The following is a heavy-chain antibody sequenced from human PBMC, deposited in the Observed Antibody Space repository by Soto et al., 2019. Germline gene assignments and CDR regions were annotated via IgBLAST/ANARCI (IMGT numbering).Heavy chain of an antibody. V-gene: IGHV4-31*03. CDR1: GGSISSGGYY. D-gene: IGHD3-3*01. Sequence: SETLSLTCTVSGGSISSGGYYWSWIRQHPGKGLEWIGYIYYSTYYNPSLKSRVTISVDTSKNQFSLKLSSVTAADTAVYYCARAGNYDVLSGRMYYFDSWGQGTPVTVSS. CDR2: IYYST. J-gene: IGHJ4*02. CDR3: ARAGNYDVLSGRMYYFDS.